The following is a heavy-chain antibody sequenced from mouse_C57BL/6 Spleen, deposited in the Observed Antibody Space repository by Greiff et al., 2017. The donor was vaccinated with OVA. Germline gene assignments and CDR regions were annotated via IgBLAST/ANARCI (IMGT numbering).Heavy chain of an antibody. CDR3: ARGASNYEGVFDY. J-gene: IGHJ2*01. CDR1: GYTFTGYW. D-gene: IGHD2-5*01. V-gene: IGHV1-9*01. CDR2: ILPGSGST. Sequence: QVQLKESGAELMKPGASVKLSCKATGYTFTGYWIEWVKQRPGHGLEWIGEILPGSGSTNYNEKFKGKATFTADTSSNTAYMQLSSLTTEDSAVYDWARGASNYEGVFDYWGQGTTLTVSS.